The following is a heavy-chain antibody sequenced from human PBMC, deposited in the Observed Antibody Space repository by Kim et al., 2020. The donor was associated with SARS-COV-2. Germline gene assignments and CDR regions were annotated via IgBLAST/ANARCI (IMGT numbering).Heavy chain of an antibody. V-gene: IGHV7-4-1*02. J-gene: IGHJ4*02. CDR1: GYTFTMNA. Sequence: ASVKFSCKASGYTFTMNAISWVRQAPGQGLEWMGWINTDTGNPTYAQAFTRRFVFSVDTSVTTAYLQISSLEPEDTALYYCTRVIWGTYRYTDYWGQGTLVTVSS. D-gene: IGHD3-16*02. CDR3: TRVIWGTYRYTDY. CDR2: INTDTGNP.